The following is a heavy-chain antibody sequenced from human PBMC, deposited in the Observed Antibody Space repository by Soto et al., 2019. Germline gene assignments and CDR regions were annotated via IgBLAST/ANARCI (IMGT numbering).Heavy chain of an antibody. CDR2: IYYSGST. V-gene: IGHV4-39*01. J-gene: IGHJ4*02. CDR1: GGSVSSSSYY. Sequence: SETLSLTCTVSGGSVSSSSYYWGWIRQPPGKGLEWIGSIYYSGSTYYNPSLKSRVTISVDTSKNQFSLKLSSVTAADTAVYYCARRQSSSWYGLWGQGTLVTVSS. CDR3: ARRQSSSWYGL. D-gene: IGHD6-13*01.